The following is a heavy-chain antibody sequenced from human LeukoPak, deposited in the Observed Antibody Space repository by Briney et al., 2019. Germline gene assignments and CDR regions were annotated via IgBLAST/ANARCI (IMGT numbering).Heavy chain of an antibody. V-gene: IGHV4-39*07. CDR1: GASISTSSYY. J-gene: IGHJ4*02. D-gene: IGHD1-26*01. CDR2: IYYSGST. Sequence: SETLSLTCTVSGASISTSSYYWGWIRQPPGKGLEWIGSIYYSGSTYYNPSLKSRVTISVDTSKNQFSLKLSSVTAADTAVYYCAIRLGSYWRKYFDYWGQGTLVTVSS. CDR3: AIRLGSYWRKYFDY.